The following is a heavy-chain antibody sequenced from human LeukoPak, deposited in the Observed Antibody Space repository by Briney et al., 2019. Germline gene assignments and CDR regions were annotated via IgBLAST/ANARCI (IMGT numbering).Heavy chain of an antibody. CDR3: ARDYYDSSGYTFDI. J-gene: IGHJ3*02. CDR1: RYTFTSYG. Sequence: ASVKVSCKASRYTFTSYGISWVRQAPGQGLEWMGWISAYNGNTNYAQKLQGRVTMTTDTSTSTAYMELRSLRSDDTAVYYCARDYYDSSGYTFDIWGQGTMVTVSS. D-gene: IGHD3-22*01. CDR2: ISAYNGNT. V-gene: IGHV1-18*01.